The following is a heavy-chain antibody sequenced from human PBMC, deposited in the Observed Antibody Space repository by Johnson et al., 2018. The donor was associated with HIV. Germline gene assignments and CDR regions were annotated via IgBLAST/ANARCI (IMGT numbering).Heavy chain of an antibody. CDR3: AREGNGLRVSDDAFDI. CDR1: GFTFGDYA. D-gene: IGHD2-2*03. Sequence: VQLVESGGGLVQPGRSLRLSCTASGFTFGDYAMSWVRQAPGKGLEWVGFIRSKAYGGTTEYAASVKGRFTISRDDSKSIAYLQMNSLKTADTAVYSCAREGNGLRVSDDAFDIWGQGTMVTVSS. V-gene: IGHV3-49*04. CDR2: IRSKAYGGTT. J-gene: IGHJ3*02.